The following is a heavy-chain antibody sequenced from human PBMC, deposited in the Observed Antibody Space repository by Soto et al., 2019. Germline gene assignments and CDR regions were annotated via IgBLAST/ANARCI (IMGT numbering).Heavy chain of an antibody. CDR1: GFTFSSYA. CDR2: ISGSGGST. D-gene: IGHD6-19*01. CDR3: AKGYNSGWSFFDY. Sequence: GGSLRLSCAASGFTFSSYAMSWVRQAPGKGLEWVSAISGSGGSTYFADSVKGRFTISRDNSKNTLFLQMNSLRAEDTAVYYCAKGYNSGWSFFDYWGPGTLVTVSS. J-gene: IGHJ4*02. V-gene: IGHV3-23*01.